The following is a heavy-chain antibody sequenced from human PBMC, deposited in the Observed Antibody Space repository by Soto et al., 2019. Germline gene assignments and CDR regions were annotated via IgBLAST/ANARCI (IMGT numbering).Heavy chain of an antibody. D-gene: IGHD2-2*01. CDR3: AKSGGWYCSSTSCPDYYYGMDV. J-gene: IGHJ6*02. V-gene: IGHV3-23*01. Sequence: GGSLRLSCAASGFTFSSYAMSWVRQAPGKGLEWVSAISGSGGSTYYADSVKGRFTISRDNSKNTLYLQMNSLRAEDTAVYYCAKSGGWYCSSTSCPDYYYGMDVWRQGTTVTVSS. CDR2: ISGSGGST. CDR1: GFTFSSYA.